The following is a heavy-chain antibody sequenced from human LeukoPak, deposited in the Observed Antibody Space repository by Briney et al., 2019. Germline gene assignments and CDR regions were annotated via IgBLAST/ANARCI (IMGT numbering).Heavy chain of an antibody. CDR1: GFSLTNFA. J-gene: IGHJ4*02. V-gene: IGHV3-23*01. CDR2: SIGSSGDT. CDR3: AKGAYDYIEMGYFDY. D-gene: IGHD5-12*01. Sequence: QLGGSLRLSCAASGFSLTNFAMSWVRQAPGKGLEWVSLSIGSSGDTFYADSVKGRFTISRDNSKNRLYLQMNSLRAEDTALYYCAKGAYDYIEMGYFDYWGQGTLVTVSS.